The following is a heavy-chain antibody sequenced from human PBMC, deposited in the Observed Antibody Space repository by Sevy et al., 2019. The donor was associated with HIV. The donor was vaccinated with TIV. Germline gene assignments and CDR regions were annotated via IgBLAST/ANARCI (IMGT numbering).Heavy chain of an antibody. Sequence: ASVKVSCKASGYTFTSYYMHWVRQAPGQWLEWMGIISRGGGSTSYAQKFQGRVTMTRDTSTSTVYMELSSRRPEVTAEYYCARELARDDYGDYPAGSNGYYYYYGMDVWGQGTTVTVSS. CDR2: ISRGGGST. CDR1: GYTFTSYY. D-gene: IGHD4-17*01. J-gene: IGHJ6*02. CDR3: ARELARDDYGDYPAGSNGYYYYYGMDV. V-gene: IGHV1-46*01.